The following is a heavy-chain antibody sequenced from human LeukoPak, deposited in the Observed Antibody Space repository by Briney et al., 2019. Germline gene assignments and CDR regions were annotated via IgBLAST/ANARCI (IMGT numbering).Heavy chain of an antibody. V-gene: IGHV1-8*01. CDR3: AVDYGDFLFDY. J-gene: IGHJ4*02. CDR1: GYTFTTYD. Sequence: GASVKVSCKASGYTFTTYDINWVRQATGQGLEWMGWMNPNSGNTGYAQKFQGRVTMTRNTSISTAYMELGSLRSEDTAVYYCAVDYGDFLFDYWGQGTLVTVSS. CDR2: MNPNSGNT. D-gene: IGHD4-17*01.